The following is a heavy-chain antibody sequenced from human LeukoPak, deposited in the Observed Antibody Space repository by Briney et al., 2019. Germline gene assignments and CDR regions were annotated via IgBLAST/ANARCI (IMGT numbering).Heavy chain of an antibody. CDR1: GFTFSAYA. J-gene: IGHJ4*02. D-gene: IGHD2-2*01. CDR3: TRDPGRCTSTSCYPDY. V-gene: IGHV3-21*01. Sequence: GGSLRLSCAASGFTFSAYAMNWVRQAPGKGLEWVSSISSSSSYIYYADSVKGRFTISRDNAKNSMYLQMNSLRAEDTAVYYCTRDPGRCTSTSCYPDYWGQGTLVTVSS. CDR2: ISSSSSYI.